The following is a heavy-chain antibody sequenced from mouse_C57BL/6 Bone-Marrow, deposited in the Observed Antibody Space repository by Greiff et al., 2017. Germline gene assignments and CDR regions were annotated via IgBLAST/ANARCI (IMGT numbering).Heavy chain of an antibody. J-gene: IGHJ4*01. Sequence: DVQLVESGGGLVQPGESLKLSCESNEYEFPSHDMSWVRKTPEKRLELVAAINSDGGSTYYPDTMERRFIISRDNTKKTLYLQMSSLRSEDTALYDCARHGLLTGTYAMDYWGQGTSVTVSS. CDR2: INSDGGST. CDR1: EYEFPSHD. D-gene: IGHD4-1*01. CDR3: ARHGLLTGTYAMDY. V-gene: IGHV5-2*01.